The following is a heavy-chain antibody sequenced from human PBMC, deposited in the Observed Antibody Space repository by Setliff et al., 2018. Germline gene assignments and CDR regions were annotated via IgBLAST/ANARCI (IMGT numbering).Heavy chain of an antibody. CDR2: INPNSGGT. CDR1: VYTFTGYY. CDR3: ARALRQLWFRSDLDY. D-gene: IGHD5-18*01. J-gene: IGHJ4*02. Sequence: ASVKVSCKASVYTFTGYYMHWVRQAPGQGLVWMGRINPNSGGTNYAQKFQGWVTMTSDTSISTAYMALSRLRSHDTAVYYCARALRQLWFRSDLDYWGQGTLVTVSS. V-gene: IGHV1-2*04.